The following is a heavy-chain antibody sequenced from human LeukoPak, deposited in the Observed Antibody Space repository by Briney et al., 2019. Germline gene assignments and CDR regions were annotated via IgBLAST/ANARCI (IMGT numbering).Heavy chain of an antibody. J-gene: IGHJ5*02. CDR1: GGSFSGYY. D-gene: IGHD1-1*01. CDR3: ARGRVEPKGVLGP. V-gene: IGHV4-34*01. Sequence: SETLSLTCAVYGGSFSGYYWSWIRQPPGKGLEWIGEINHSGSTNYNPSLKSRVTISVDTSKNQFSLKLSSVTAADTAVYYCARGRVEPKGVLGPWGQGTLVTVSS. CDR2: INHSGST.